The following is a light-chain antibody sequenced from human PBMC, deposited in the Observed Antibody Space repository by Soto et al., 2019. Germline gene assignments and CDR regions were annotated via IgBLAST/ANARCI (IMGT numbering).Light chain of an antibody. Sequence: DIVLTQSPGTLPLSPGERATLSCRASQSFSSTYLAWYQQKPGQAPRLLIYGASSRATGIPDRFSGGGSGTDFSLTISRLDPEDFAVYYCQQYSSSPITFGQGTRLEIK. CDR1: QSFSSTY. V-gene: IGKV3-20*01. J-gene: IGKJ5*01. CDR3: QQYSSSPIT. CDR2: GAS.